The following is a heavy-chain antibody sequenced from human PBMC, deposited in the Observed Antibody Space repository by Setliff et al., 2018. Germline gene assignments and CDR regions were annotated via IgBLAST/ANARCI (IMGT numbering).Heavy chain of an antibody. V-gene: IGHV4-61*01. J-gene: IGHJ1*01. CDR3: AREGYSEYFQD. D-gene: IGHD1-1*01. Sequence: SETLSLTCTVSGASVSGNSYYWDWIRQPPGKGLEWIGFISYSGITTYNVSLKSRVSISVDTSKNQLSLTLSSVTAADTAVYYCAREGYSEYFQDWGRGTLVTVSS. CDR1: GASVSGNSYY. CDR2: ISYSGIT.